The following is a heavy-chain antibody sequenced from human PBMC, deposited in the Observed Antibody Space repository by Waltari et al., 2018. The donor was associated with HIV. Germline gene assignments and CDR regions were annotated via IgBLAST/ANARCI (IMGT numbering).Heavy chain of an antibody. CDR3: ARAVGYDYVWGSYADF. CDR2: GDHTGST. D-gene: IGHD3-16*01. Sequence: QVQLHQWGAGLLKPSETLSLTCAVYNDDGPSFSDYWWASRASYWTWMRQSPVKGLEWIGEGDHTGSTNYNGAFRGRVSVSVDTSKKQFSLRLSSVSDADTAVYFCARAVGYDYVWGSYADFWAQGTQVTVSS. V-gene: IGHV4-34*01. CDR1: NDDGPSFSDYWWASRASY. J-gene: IGHJ4*02.